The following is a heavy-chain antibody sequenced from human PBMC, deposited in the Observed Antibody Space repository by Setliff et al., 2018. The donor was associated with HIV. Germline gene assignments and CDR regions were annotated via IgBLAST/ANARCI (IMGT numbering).Heavy chain of an antibody. V-gene: IGHV4-39*01. CDR1: GGSISRGSYS. Sequence: LPETLSLTCTVSGGSISRGSYSWGWIRQPPGKGLEWIGSISYTGITNYNPSLKSRVTISDTSQNQFSLKLTSVTAADTAVYYCARLRQWLAFFDSWGQGTLVTVSS. J-gene: IGHJ4*02. CDR2: ISYTGIT. D-gene: IGHD6-19*01. CDR3: ARLRQWLAFFDS.